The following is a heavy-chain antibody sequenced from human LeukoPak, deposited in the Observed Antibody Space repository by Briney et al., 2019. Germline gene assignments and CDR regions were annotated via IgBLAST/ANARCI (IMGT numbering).Heavy chain of an antibody. V-gene: IGHV3-30*04. CDR1: GFNFRDSA. CDR2: SSYDGTNK. Sequence: GGSLRLSCAASGFNFRDSAMHWVRQPPGKGLEGVAVSSYDGTNKYYADSVNGRFTISRDNSKNTLFLQMNNLRLEDTVVYYCAADYGDYVSPSDWGQGSLVIVSS. CDR3: AADYGDYVSPSD. D-gene: IGHD4-17*01. J-gene: IGHJ4*02.